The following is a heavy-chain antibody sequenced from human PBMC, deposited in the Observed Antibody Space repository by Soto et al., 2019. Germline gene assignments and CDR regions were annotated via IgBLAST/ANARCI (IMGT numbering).Heavy chain of an antibody. CDR3: ARDNSKLLSGGVPYNWFDP. J-gene: IGHJ5*02. D-gene: IGHD2-8*02. V-gene: IGHV4-59*01. Sequence: PSETLSLTCTVSGGSIISYYWSWIRQPPGKGLEWIGYIYYSGSTNYNPSLKSRVTISVDTSKNQFSLKLSSVTAADTAVYYCARDNSKLLSGGVPYNWFDPWGQGTLVTVSS. CDR1: GGSIISYY. CDR2: IYYSGST.